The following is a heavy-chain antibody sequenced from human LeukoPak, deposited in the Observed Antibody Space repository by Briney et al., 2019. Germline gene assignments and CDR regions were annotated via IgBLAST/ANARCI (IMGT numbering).Heavy chain of an antibody. CDR2: IYYSGST. CDR3: ARGRGFYYGDYFDY. J-gene: IGHJ4*02. V-gene: IGHV4-59*01. Sequence: SETLSLTCTVSGGSISSYYWSWIRQPPGKGLEWIGYIYYSGSTNYNPSLKSRVTISVDTSKNQFSLKLSSVTAADTAVYYCARGRGFYYGDYFDYWGQGTLVTVSS. D-gene: IGHD4-17*01. CDR1: GGSISSYY.